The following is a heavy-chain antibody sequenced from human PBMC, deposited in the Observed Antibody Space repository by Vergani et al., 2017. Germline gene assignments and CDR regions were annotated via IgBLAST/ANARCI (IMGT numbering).Heavy chain of an antibody. CDR3: AKEVTGAFDY. J-gene: IGHJ4*02. CDR2: ISWNSGSI. D-gene: IGHD7-27*01. CDR1: GFTFDDYA. V-gene: IGHV3-9*01. Sequence: EVQLVESGGGLVQPGRSLRLSCAASGFTFDDYAMHWVRQAPGQGLEWVSGISWNSGSIGYADSVKGRFTISRDNAKNSLYLQMNSLRAEDTALYYCAKEVTGAFDYWGQGTLVTVSS.